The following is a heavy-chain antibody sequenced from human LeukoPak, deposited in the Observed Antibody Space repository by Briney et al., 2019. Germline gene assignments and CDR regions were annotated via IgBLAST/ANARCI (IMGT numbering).Heavy chain of an antibody. CDR1: GLTFSSHA. J-gene: IGHJ3*02. D-gene: IGHD1-1*01. CDR2: ISVDSIT. CDR3: AKCNLNNCREGFDI. Sequence: GGSLRLSCAGCGLTFSSHALSWVRQDPGKGLDWVSSISVDSITYYLDSVKGRFTISRDNSKSTMYLQMHSLRAEDTALYYCAKCNLNNCREGFDIWGQGTMVSVSS. V-gene: IGHV3-23*01.